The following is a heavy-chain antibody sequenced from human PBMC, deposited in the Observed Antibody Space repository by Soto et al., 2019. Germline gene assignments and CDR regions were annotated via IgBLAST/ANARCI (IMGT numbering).Heavy chain of an antibody. Sequence: SETLSLTCAVYGGSFSGYYWSWIRQPPGKGLEWIGEINHRGSTNYNPSLKSRVTISVDTSKNQFSLKLSSVTAADTAVYYCARGFYGSGSYFNRVYYFDYWGQGTLVTVS. CDR2: INHRGST. V-gene: IGHV4-34*01. CDR1: GGSFSGYY. J-gene: IGHJ4*02. D-gene: IGHD3-10*01. CDR3: ARGFYGSGSYFNRVYYFDY.